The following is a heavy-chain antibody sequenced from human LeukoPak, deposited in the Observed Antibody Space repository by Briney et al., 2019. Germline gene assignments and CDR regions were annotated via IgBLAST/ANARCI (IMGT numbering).Heavy chain of an antibody. CDR2: INPNSGGT. Sequence: ASVKVSCKASGYTFTGYYMHWVRQAPGQGLEWMGWINPNSGGTNYAQKFQGRVTMTRDTSISTAYMELSRLRSDDTAVYYCARVTNVLYSGGWYEFDPWGQGTLVTVSS. D-gene: IGHD6-19*01. CDR3: ARVTNVLYSGGWYEFDP. V-gene: IGHV1-2*02. J-gene: IGHJ5*02. CDR1: GYTFTGYY.